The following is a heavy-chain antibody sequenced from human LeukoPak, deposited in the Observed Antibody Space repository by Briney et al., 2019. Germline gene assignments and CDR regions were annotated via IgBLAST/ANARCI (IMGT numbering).Heavy chain of an antibody. CDR3: ARVGVRWLLYFDY. Sequence: PSETLSLTCTVSGYSISSGYYWGWIRQPPGKGLEWIGSIYHSGSTYYNPSLKSRVTISVDTSKDQFSLKLRSVTAADTAVYYCARVGVRWLLYFDYWGQGTLVTVSS. CDR2: IYHSGST. CDR1: GYSISSGYY. D-gene: IGHD3-22*01. J-gene: IGHJ4*02. V-gene: IGHV4-38-2*02.